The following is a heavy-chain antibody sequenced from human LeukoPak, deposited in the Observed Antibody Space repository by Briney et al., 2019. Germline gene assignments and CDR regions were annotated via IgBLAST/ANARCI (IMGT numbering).Heavy chain of an antibody. CDR2: TYYRFKWYN. V-gene: IGHV6-1*01. J-gene: IGHJ4*02. D-gene: IGHD4-17*01. CDR1: GDSVSSNSAA. Sequence: SQTLSLTCAISGDSVSSNSAAWNWLRQSPSRGLEWLGRTYYRFKWYNDYAVSVKSRITINADTSKNQFSLHLNSVTPEDTAVYFCARHDYGDSNFDYWGQGTLVTVSS. CDR3: ARHDYGDSNFDY.